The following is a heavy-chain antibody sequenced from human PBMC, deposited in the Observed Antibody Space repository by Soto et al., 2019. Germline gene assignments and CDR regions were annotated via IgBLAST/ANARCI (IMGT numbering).Heavy chain of an antibody. J-gene: IGHJ3*02. Sequence: QVQLQESGPGLAKPSQTVSLTCTVSCASLTSGDYYWTWIRQVPGKDLEWIGYIFHTGTTFYTPSLKSRVLMSLDTSDNYFSLNLNSVTAADTAVYYCARGLGYDSNGRFLAAFDIWGHGTLVTVSA. CDR3: ARGLGYDSNGRFLAAFDI. CDR2: IFHTGTT. CDR1: CASLTSGDYY. V-gene: IGHV4-31*03. D-gene: IGHD3-22*01.